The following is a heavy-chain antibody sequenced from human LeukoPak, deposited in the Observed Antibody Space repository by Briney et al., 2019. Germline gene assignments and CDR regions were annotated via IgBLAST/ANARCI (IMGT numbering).Heavy chain of an antibody. CDR1: GYTFNGYY. J-gene: IGHJ5*02. V-gene: IGHV1-2*02. D-gene: IGHD6-19*01. CDR2: INPNSGGT. Sequence: ASLKVSCKASGYTFNGYYMHWVRQAPGQGLEWMGWINPNSGGTNYAQKFQGRVTMTRDTSISTAYMELSRLRSDDTAVYFCAREKRVAGSRGGFDPWGQGTLVAVSS. CDR3: AREKRVAGSRGGFDP.